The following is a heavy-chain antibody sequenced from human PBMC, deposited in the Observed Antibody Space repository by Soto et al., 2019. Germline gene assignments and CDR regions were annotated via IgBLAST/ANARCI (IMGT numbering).Heavy chain of an antibody. Sequence: SVKVSCKASGGTFSSYAISWVRQAPGQGLEWMGGIIPIFGTANYAQKFQGRVTITADESTSTAYMELGSLRSEDTAVYYCARVVSPSSGWSRGDWFDPWGQGTLVTVSS. D-gene: IGHD6-19*01. CDR1: GGTFSSYA. V-gene: IGHV1-69*13. CDR2: IIPIFGTA. CDR3: ARVVSPSSGWSRGDWFDP. J-gene: IGHJ5*02.